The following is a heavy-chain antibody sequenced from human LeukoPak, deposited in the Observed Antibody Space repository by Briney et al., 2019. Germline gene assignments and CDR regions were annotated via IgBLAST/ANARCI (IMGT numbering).Heavy chain of an antibody. CDR3: ARDRGYDFGWFDP. Sequence: SETLSLTCTVSGGSISSYYWSWIRQPPGRGLEWIGYIYYSGSTNYNPSLKSRATISVDTSKNQFSLKLSSVTAADTAVYYCARDRGYDFGWFDPWGQGTLVTVSS. CDR1: GGSISSYY. D-gene: IGHD5-12*01. J-gene: IGHJ5*02. CDR2: IYYSGST. V-gene: IGHV4-59*01.